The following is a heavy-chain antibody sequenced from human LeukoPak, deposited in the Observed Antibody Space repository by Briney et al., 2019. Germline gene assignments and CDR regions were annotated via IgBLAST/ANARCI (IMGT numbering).Heavy chain of an antibody. CDR2: VKKDASEK. CDR1: GFTFSNNW. D-gene: IGHD3-10*01. V-gene: IGHV3-7*01. Sequence: PGGSLRLSCAASGFTFSNNWMTWVRQAPGKGLEWVASVKKDASEKYYVDCVKGRFTISRDNAKNSLYLQMNSLRAEDTAVYYCAKDIGWYGSGSYSDYWGQGTLVTVSS. CDR3: AKDIGWYGSGSYSDY. J-gene: IGHJ4*02.